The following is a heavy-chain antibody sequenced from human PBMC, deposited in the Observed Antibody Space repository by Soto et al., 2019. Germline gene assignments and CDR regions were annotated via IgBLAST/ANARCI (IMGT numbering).Heavy chain of an antibody. J-gene: IGHJ5*01. V-gene: IGHV3-23*01. CDR1: GFTFSRHA. CDR3: ARKPNGFDS. CDR2: ISENSGGT. Sequence: GGSLRLSCAASGFTFSRHAMTWVRQAPGKGLEGVSSISENSGGTYYADSVKGRFTISRDNSKNTLYLQMNSLRAEDTALYYCARKPNGFDSWGQGTLVTVSS.